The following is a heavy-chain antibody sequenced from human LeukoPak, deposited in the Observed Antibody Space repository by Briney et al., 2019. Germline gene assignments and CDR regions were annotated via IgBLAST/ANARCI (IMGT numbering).Heavy chain of an antibody. CDR3: AKSGPRADDAFDI. CDR1: GFIFSSYA. V-gene: IGHV3-30*02. D-gene: IGHD3-10*01. J-gene: IGHJ3*02. CDR2: IRYDGSNK. Sequence: PGGSLRLSCAASGFIFSSYAMHWVRQAPGKGLEWVAFIRYDGSNKYYADSVKGRFTISRDNSKNTLYLQMNSLRAEDTAVYYCAKSGPRADDAFDIWGQGTMVTVSS.